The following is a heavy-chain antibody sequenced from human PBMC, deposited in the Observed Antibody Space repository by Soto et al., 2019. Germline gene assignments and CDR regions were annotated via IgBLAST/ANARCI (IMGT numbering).Heavy chain of an antibody. CDR3: ARVGAEDGGWFGP. CDR2: INPNSGAT. Sequence: QAPLVQSGAEVKKPGASVKVSCKASGYRFTGYYTHWVRQAPGQGLEWMGWINPNSGATDYAHKFQGRVTMTRDTSISTADMELSSLTSDNTAVYYCARVGAEDGGWFGPWGQGTLVTVSS. J-gene: IGHJ5*02. D-gene: IGHD3-16*01. CDR1: GYRFTGYY. V-gene: IGHV1-2*02.